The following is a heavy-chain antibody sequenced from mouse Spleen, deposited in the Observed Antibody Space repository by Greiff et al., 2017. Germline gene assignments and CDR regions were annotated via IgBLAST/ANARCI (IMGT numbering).Heavy chain of an antibody. Sequence: QVQLKQSGPELVKPGASVKISCKASGYAFSSSWMNWVKQRPGKGLEWIGRIYPGDGDTNYNGKFKGKATLTADKSSSTAYMQLSSLASEDSAVYFCARGDWDAYWGQGTLVTVSA. CDR1: GYAFSSSW. D-gene: IGHD4-1*01. CDR3: ARGDWDAY. CDR2: IYPGDGDT. V-gene: IGHV1-82*01. J-gene: IGHJ3*01.